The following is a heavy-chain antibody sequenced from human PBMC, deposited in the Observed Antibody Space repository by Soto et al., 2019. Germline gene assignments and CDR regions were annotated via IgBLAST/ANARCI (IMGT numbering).Heavy chain of an antibody. CDR2: IVTSSAYT. D-gene: IGHD6-13*01. Sequence: QVQLVESGGGLVKPGGSLRLSCVVSGFTFSDYYMSWLRQAPGKGLEWVSYIVTSSAYTKYADSVKGRFSISRDNAKNSQYLEMNSLRVEYTAVYYCARLRASGWYMGGYLDSWGQGTLVTVSS. J-gene: IGHJ4*02. CDR3: ARLRASGWYMGGYLDS. CDR1: GFTFSDYY. V-gene: IGHV3-11*06.